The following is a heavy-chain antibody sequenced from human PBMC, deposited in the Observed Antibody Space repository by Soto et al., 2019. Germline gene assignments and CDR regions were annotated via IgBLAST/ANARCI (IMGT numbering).Heavy chain of an antibody. CDR3: ARDLGYCSSTCNWFDP. J-gene: IGHJ5*02. V-gene: IGHV3-21*01. CDR2: ISSSSSYI. Sequence: GGSLRLSCAASGFTFSSYSMNWVRQAPGKGLEWVSSISSSSSYIYYADSVKGRFTISRDNAKNSLYLQMNSLRAEDTAVYYCARDLGYCSSTCNWFDPWGQGTLVTVPS. D-gene: IGHD2-2*01. CDR1: GFTFSSYS.